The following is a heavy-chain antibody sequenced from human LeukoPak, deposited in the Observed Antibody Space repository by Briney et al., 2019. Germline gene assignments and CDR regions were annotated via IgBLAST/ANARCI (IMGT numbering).Heavy chain of an antibody. V-gene: IGHV1-69*04. CDR3: ARSRYDSSGYLY. D-gene: IGHD3-22*01. CDR1: GGTFSRYA. J-gene: IGHJ4*02. Sequence: SVKVSRKASGGTFSRYAISWVRQAPGQGLEWMGRIIPILGIAIYAQKFQGRVTITADKSTSTAYMELSSLRSEDTAVYYCARSRYDSSGYLYWGQGTLVTVSS. CDR2: IIPILGIA.